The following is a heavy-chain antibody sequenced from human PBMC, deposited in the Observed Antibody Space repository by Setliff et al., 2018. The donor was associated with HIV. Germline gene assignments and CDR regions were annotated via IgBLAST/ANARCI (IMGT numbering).Heavy chain of an antibody. V-gene: IGHV4-39*07. Sequence: SETLSLTCTLSGGSVSSSGYYWGWLRQPPGQGPDWIGSVYYTGSTYYSLSLNSRVTISVDTSKNQFSLKLRSVTAADTAVYYCARGGYIAARFYYFDYWGQGLLVTSPQ. D-gene: IGHD6-6*01. CDR3: ARGGYIAARFYYFDY. J-gene: IGHJ4*02. CDR1: GGSVSSSGYY. CDR2: VYYTGST.